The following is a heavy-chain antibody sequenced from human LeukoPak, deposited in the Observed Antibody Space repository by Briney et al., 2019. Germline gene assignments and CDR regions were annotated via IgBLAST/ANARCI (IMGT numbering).Heavy chain of an antibody. J-gene: IGHJ4*02. D-gene: IGHD6-13*01. CDR2: IYYSGST. CDR3: ARGQPGIAAVGPPNY. V-gene: IGHV4-59*01. Sequence: SETLSLTCTVSGGSIRSYYWSWIRQPPGKGLEWIGYIYYSGSTNYNPSLKSRVTISVDTSKNQFSLKLSSVTAADTAVYYCARGQPGIAAVGPPNYWGQGTLVTVSS. CDR1: GGSIRSYY.